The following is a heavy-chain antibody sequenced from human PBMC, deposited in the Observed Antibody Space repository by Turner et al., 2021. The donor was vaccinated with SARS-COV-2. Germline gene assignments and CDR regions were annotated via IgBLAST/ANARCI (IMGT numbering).Heavy chain of an antibody. V-gene: IGHV4-31*03. CDR2: IYNSGST. Sequence: QVQLQQSGPGLVKPSQTLSLPCPVSGASIRRGADYWTWVRQHPGKGLQWIGYIYNSGSTYYNPSRKSRLTLSADPSKNQFSLNLKSLTAADTAVYYCARVRGTCGDGGGCYSGGMDVWGQGTTVIVSS. J-gene: IGHJ6*02. CDR1: GASIRRGADY. CDR3: ARVRGTCGDGGGCYSGGMDV. D-gene: IGHD2-15*01.